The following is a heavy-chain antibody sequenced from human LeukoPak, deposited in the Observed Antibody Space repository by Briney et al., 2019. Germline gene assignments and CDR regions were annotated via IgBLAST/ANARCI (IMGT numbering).Heavy chain of an antibody. D-gene: IGHD4-17*01. CDR1: GFTFSSYS. CDR3: ARDPATVTTVFDY. V-gene: IGHV3-21*01. J-gene: IGHJ4*02. CDR2: ISSSSSYI. Sequence: GGSLRLSCAASGFTFSSYSMNWVRQAPGKGLEWVSSISSSSSYIYYADSVKGRFTISRDNAKNSLYLQMNSLRAEDTAVYYCARDPATVTTVFDYWGQGALVTVSS.